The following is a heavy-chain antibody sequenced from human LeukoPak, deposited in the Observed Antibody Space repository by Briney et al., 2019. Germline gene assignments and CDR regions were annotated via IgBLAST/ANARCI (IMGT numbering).Heavy chain of an antibody. Sequence: SETLSLTCTVSSGSINTYYWNWIRQPAGKGLEWIGRIYSSGSTTYTPPLKSRVIMSVDTSKNLIYLSLRSVTAADTAVYFCARGPGELDHWGQGTLVTVSS. D-gene: IGHD3-10*01. V-gene: IGHV4-4*07. CDR3: ARGPGELDH. J-gene: IGHJ4*02. CDR1: SGSINTYY. CDR2: IYSSGST.